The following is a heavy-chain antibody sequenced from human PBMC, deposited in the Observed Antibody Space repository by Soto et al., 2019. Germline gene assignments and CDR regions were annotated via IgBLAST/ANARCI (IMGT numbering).Heavy chain of an antibody. CDR3: ASSLTLNYYGSGSYGMDV. J-gene: IGHJ6*02. Sequence: PGESLKISCKGSGYSFTSYWISWVRQMPGKGLEWMGRIDPSDSYTNYSPSFQGHVTISADKSISTAYLQWISLKASDTAMSYCASSLTLNYYGSGSYGMDVWGQGTTVTVSS. CDR1: GYSFTSYW. V-gene: IGHV5-10-1*01. D-gene: IGHD3-10*01. CDR2: IDPSDSYT.